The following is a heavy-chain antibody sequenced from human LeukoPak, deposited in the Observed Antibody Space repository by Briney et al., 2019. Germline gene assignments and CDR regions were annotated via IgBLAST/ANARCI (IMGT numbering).Heavy chain of an antibody. D-gene: IGHD3-3*01. V-gene: IGHV3-7*01. Sequence: GGSLRLSCAASGFTFSSYWMSWVRQAPGKGLEWVANIKQDGSEKYYVDSVKGRSTISRDNAKNSLYLQMNSLRAEDTAVYYCFYYDFWSDFDYWGQGTLVTVSS. CDR1: GFTFSSYW. CDR2: IKQDGSEK. CDR3: FYYDFWSDFDY. J-gene: IGHJ4*02.